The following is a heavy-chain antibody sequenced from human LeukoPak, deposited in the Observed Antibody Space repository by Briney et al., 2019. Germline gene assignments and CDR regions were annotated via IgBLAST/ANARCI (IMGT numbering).Heavy chain of an antibody. CDR2: INSDGSST. CDR1: GFTFSNYW. J-gene: IGHJ3*02. CDR3: ASSSRHSGPAFDI. Sequence: PGGSLRLSCAASGFTFSNYWMDWVRQAPGKGLVWVSRINSDGSSTSYADSVKGRFTISRDNAKNTLYLQMNSLRAEDTAVYYCASSSRHSGPAFDIWGQGTMVTVSS. D-gene: IGHD2-8*02. V-gene: IGHV3-74*01.